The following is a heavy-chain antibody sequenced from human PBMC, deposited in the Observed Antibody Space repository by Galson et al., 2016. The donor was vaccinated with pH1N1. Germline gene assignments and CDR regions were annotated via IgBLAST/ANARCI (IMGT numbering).Heavy chain of an antibody. CDR1: GYSFSTSW. D-gene: IGHD5-12*01. CDR3: ATLAGSGYKPRYFDL. J-gene: IGHJ2*01. CDR2: IYPRDSDT. V-gene: IGHV5-51*01. Sequence: QSGAEVTKPGESVKISCKGSGYSFSTSWIGWVRQMPGKGLEWMGIIYPRDSDTHYSPSFQGQVTISADNSISTAYLQWSSLQTSDTAMFCCATLAGSGYKPRYFDLWGRGTLVSVSS.